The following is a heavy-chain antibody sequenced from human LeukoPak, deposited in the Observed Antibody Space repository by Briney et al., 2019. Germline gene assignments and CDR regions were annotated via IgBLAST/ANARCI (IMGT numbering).Heavy chain of an antibody. CDR1: GFTFSSYS. J-gene: IGHJ4*02. CDR3: ARAHRGTKDIVRPKYFDY. CDR2: ISSSSSYI. D-gene: IGHD2-15*01. Sequence: GGSLSLSCAASGFTFSSYSMNWVRQAPGKGLEWVSSISSSSSYIYYADSVKGRFTISRDNAKNSLYLQMNSLRAEDTAVYYCARAHRGTKDIVRPKYFDYWGQGTLVTVSS. V-gene: IGHV3-21*01.